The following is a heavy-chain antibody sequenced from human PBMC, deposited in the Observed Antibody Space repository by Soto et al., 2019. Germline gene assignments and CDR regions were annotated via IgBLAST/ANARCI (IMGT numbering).Heavy chain of an antibody. Sequence: SVKVSCKASGGTFSSYAIIWVRQATGQGLEWMGGIIPIFGTANYAQKFQGRVTITADESTSTAYMELSSLRSEDTAVYYCARVRDDSSGYYKGRYYYYYGMDVWGQGTTVTVSS. J-gene: IGHJ6*02. CDR1: GGTFSSYA. V-gene: IGHV1-69*13. D-gene: IGHD3-22*01. CDR2: IIPIFGTA. CDR3: ARVRDDSSGYYKGRYYYYYGMDV.